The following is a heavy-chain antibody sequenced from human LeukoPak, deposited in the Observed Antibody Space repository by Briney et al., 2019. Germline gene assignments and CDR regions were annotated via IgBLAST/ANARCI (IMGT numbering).Heavy chain of an antibody. V-gene: IGHV1-2*02. Sequence: ASVKVSCKASGYTFTGYYMHWVRQAPGQGLEWMGWINPNSGGTNYAQKFQGRVTMTRDTSISTAYMELSRLRSDSTAVYYCARDRYYYDSSGYYYPVGFDPWGQGTLVTVSS. CDR1: GYTFTGYY. CDR2: INPNSGGT. D-gene: IGHD3-22*01. J-gene: IGHJ5*02. CDR3: ARDRYYYDSSGYYYPVGFDP.